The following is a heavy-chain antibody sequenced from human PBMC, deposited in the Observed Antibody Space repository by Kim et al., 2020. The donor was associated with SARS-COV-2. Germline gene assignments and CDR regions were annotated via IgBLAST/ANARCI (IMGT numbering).Heavy chain of an antibody. CDR1: GFTFDSYA. D-gene: IGHD5-18*01. CDR3: AKRTGYNYGAIDY. J-gene: IGHJ4*02. Sequence: GGSLRLSCAASGFTFDSYAMSWVRQAPGKGLEWVSNINGGGGRTYADSVKGRFTISRDNSKKTLCLQMNSLKAADTAVYYCAKRTGYNYGAIDYWGQGTLVTVSS. CDR2: INGGGGRT. V-gene: IGHV3-23*01.